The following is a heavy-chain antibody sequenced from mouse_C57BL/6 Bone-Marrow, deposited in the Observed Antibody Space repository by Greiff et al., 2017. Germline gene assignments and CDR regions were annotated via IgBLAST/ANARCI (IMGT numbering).Heavy chain of an antibody. V-gene: IGHV1-81*01. Sequence: VQGVESGAELARPGASVKLSCKASGYTFTSYGISWVKQRTGQGLEWIGEIYPRSGNTYYNEKFKGKATLTADKSSSTAYMELRSLTSEDSAVYFWARIRLRSGYYFDYWGQGTTLTVSS. D-gene: IGHD2-4*01. CDR2: IYPRSGNT. CDR3: ARIRLRSGYYFDY. CDR1: GYTFTSYG. J-gene: IGHJ2*01.